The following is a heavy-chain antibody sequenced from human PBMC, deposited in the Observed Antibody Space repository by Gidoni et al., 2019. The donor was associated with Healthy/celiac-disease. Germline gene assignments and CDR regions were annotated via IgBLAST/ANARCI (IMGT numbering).Heavy chain of an antibody. Sequence: QVQLVESGGGVVQPGRSLRLSFAASGFSFSSYGWHWVRQAPGKGLEWVAGISYDGSNKYYADSVKGRFTISRDNSKNTLYLQMNSLRAEDTAVYYCAKVPPTSGYAEDYWGQGTLVTVSS. V-gene: IGHV3-30*18. D-gene: IGHD5-12*01. CDR2: ISYDGSNK. CDR3: AKVPPTSGYAEDY. CDR1: GFSFSSYG. J-gene: IGHJ4*02.